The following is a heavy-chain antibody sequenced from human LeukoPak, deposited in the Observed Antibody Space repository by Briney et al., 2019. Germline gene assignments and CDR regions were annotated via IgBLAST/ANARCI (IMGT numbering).Heavy chain of an antibody. V-gene: IGHV1-2*02. Sequence: ASVKVSCKASGCTFTGYYMHWVRQAPGQGLEWMGWINPNSGGTNYAQKFQGRVTMTRDTSISTAYMELSRLRSDDTAVYYCARDPDMSSYGLVGWFDPWGQGTLVTVSS. D-gene: IGHD5-18*01. J-gene: IGHJ5*02. CDR3: ARDPDMSSYGLVGWFDP. CDR1: GCTFTGYY. CDR2: INPNSGGT.